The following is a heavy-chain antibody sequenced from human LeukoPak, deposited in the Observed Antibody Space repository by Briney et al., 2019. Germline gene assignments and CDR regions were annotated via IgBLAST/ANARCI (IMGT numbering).Heavy chain of an antibody. CDR2: IYTSGST. D-gene: IGHD2-2*01. CDR3: ASPLGYCSSTSCYGADYGDSSDAFDI. V-gene: IGHV4-61*02. CDR1: GDSITSGIHY. J-gene: IGHJ3*02. Sequence: SETLSLTCTVSGDSITSGIHYWSWFRQPAGKGLEWIGRIYTSGSTNYNPSLKSRVTISLDTSKNQISLNLSSVIAADTAVYYCASPLGYCSSTSCYGADYGDSSDAFDIWGQGTMVTVSS.